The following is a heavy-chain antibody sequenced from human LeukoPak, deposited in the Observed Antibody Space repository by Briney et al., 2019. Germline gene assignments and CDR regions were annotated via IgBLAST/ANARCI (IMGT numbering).Heavy chain of an antibody. D-gene: IGHD3-3*01. J-gene: IGHJ6*02. CDR1: GGSISSYY. CDR2: IYYSGST. CDR3: ARAIPTYDFWSGYYTGPDYYGMDV. V-gene: IGHV4-59*01. Sequence: SETLSLTCTVSGGSISSYYWSWIRQPPGKGLEWIGYIYYSGSTNYNPSLKSRVTISVDTSKNQFSLKLSSVTAADTAVYYCARAIPTYDFWSGYYTGPDYYGMDVWGQGTTVTASS.